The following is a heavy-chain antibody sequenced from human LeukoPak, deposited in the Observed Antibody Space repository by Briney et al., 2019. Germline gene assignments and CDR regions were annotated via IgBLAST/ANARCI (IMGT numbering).Heavy chain of an antibody. V-gene: IGHV1-2*02. CDR3: ARDSGWYERGPFDY. J-gene: IGHJ4*02. Sequence: GASVKVSCKASGYTFTGYYMHWVRQAPGQGLEWMGWINPNSGGTNYAQKFQGRVTMTRDTSISTAYMELSRLRSDDTAVYYCARDSGWYERGPFDYWGQGTLVTVSS. CDR1: GYTFTGYY. D-gene: IGHD6-19*01. CDR2: INPNSGGT.